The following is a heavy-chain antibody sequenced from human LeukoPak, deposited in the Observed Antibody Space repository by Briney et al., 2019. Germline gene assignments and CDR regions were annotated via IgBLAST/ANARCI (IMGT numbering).Heavy chain of an antibody. CDR3: ARGAIAAAGTVWFDP. J-gene: IGHJ5*02. D-gene: IGHD6-13*01. Sequence: PSETLSLTCTVSGGSISSYYWSWIRQPPEKGLEWIGYIYYSGSTNYNPSLKSRVTISVDTSKNQFSLKLSSVTAADTAVYYCARGAIAAAGTVWFDPWGQGTLVTVSS. CDR2: IYYSGST. CDR1: GGSISSYY. V-gene: IGHV4-59*01.